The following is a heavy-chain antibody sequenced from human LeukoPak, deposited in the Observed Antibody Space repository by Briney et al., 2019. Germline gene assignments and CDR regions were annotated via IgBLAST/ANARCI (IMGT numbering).Heavy chain of an antibody. CDR1: GGSFSGYY. CDR2: INHSGST. D-gene: IGHD3-9*01. Sequence: PSQTLSLTCAVYGGSFSGYYWSWIRQPPGKGLEWIGEINHSGSTYYNPSLKSRVTISVDTSKNQFSLKLSSVTAADTAVYYCASLYFDWLLGDNSWGQGTLVTVSS. V-gene: IGHV4-34*01. J-gene: IGHJ5*02. CDR3: ASLYFDWLLGDNS.